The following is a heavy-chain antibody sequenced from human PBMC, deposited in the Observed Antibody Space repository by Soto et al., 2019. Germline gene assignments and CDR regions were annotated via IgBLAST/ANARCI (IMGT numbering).Heavy chain of an antibody. CDR2: INHSGTA. J-gene: IGHJ6*03. Sequence: QVHLEQWGAGLLNPSETLSLTCAVYGGSLSGYFWSWVRQSPGKGLEWIGEINHSGTANYNPSLQTRVTISADASKHRFSLRLTSVTAADSATYYCASYHFLDLWTGSRHYMDVWSRGTPVTVSS. CDR3: ASYHFLDLWTGSRHYMDV. D-gene: IGHD3-9*01. V-gene: IGHV4-34*01. CDR1: GGSLSGYF.